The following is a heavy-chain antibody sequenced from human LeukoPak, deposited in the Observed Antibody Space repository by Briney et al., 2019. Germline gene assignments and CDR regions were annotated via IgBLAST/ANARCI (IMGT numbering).Heavy chain of an antibody. CDR2: IYYSGST. V-gene: IGHV4-59*08. CDR3: ARHRSSTPPYFDY. CDR1: GFTFSDYY. J-gene: IGHJ4*02. Sequence: LRLSCAASGFTFSDYYMSWIRQPPGKGLEWIGYIYYSGSTNYNPSLKSRVTISVDTSKNQFSLKLSSVTAADTAVYYCARHRSSTPPYFDYWGQGTLVTVSS. D-gene: IGHD6-13*01.